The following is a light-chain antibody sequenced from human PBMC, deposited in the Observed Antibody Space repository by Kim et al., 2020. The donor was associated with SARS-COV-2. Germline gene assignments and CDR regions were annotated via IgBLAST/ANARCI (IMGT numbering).Light chain of an antibody. CDR2: YNN. Sequence: GQRVTISCSGSTSDIGRNTVNWYQQLPETSPKLLIYYNNPRPSGVPDRFSGSKSGPSASLAISGLQSEDESDYYCAAWDDSLNGLLFGGGTQLTVL. J-gene: IGLJ2*01. CDR1: TSDIGRNT. CDR3: AAWDDSLNGLL. V-gene: IGLV1-44*01.